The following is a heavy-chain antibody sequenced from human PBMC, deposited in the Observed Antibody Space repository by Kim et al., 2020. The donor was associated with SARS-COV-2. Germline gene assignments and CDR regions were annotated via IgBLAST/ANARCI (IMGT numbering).Heavy chain of an antibody. D-gene: IGHD4-4*01. CDR3: ARDGRDYKGYYGMDV. V-gene: IGHV1-69*01. Sequence: QKFQGRVTITADESTSTAYMELSSLRSEDTAVYYCARDGRDYKGYYGMDVWGQGTTVTVSS. J-gene: IGHJ6*02.